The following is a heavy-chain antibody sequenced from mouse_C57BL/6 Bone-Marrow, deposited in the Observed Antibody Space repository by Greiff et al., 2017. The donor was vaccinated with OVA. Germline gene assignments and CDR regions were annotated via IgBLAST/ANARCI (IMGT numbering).Heavy chain of an antibody. J-gene: IGHJ3*01. CDR2: ISDGGSYT. CDR3: ARTGDSSGYVGFAY. Sequence: EVQLVESGGGLVKPGGSLKLSCAASGFTFSSYAMSWVRQTPEKRLEWVATISDGGSYTYYPDNVKGRFTISRDNAKNNLYLQMSHLKSEDTAMYYCARTGDSSGYVGFAYWGQGTLVTVSA. D-gene: IGHD3-2*02. CDR1: GFTFSSYA. V-gene: IGHV5-4*01.